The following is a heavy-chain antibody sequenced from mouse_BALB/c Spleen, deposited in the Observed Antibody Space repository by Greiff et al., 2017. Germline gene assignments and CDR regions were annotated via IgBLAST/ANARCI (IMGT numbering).Heavy chain of an antibody. J-gene: IGHJ3*01. CDR3: ARPNDGYFAY. V-gene: IGHV5-12-2*01. D-gene: IGHD2-3*01. Sequence: DVQLVESGGGLVQPGGSLKLSCAASGFTFSSYTMSWVRQTPEKRLEWVAYISNGGGSTYYPDTVKGRFTISRDNAKNTLYLQMSSLKSEDTAMYYCARPNDGYFAYWGQGTLVTVSA. CDR2: ISNGGGST. CDR1: GFTFSSYT.